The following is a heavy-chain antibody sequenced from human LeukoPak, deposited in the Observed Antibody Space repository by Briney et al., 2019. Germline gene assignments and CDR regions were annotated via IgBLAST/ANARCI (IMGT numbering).Heavy chain of an antibody. CDR1: GGSISSGSYY. J-gene: IGHJ4*02. D-gene: IGHD2-15*01. Sequence: PSETLSLTCTVSGGSISSGSYYWSWIRQPAGKGLEWIGRIYTSGSTNYNPSLKSRVTISVDTSKNQFSLKLSSVTAADTAVYYCARDVNYCSGGSCYYYFDYWGQGTLVTVSS. CDR2: IYTSGST. CDR3: ARDVNYCSGGSCYYYFDY. V-gene: IGHV4-61*02.